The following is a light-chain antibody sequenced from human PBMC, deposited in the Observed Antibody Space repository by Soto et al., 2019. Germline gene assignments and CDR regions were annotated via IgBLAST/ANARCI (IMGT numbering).Light chain of an antibody. CDR2: KAS. CDR3: RHYNTYSPPYT. CDR1: QSISYW. J-gene: IGKJ2*01. Sequence: DVXXTQXXSXXXASVGDRVTITCRASQSISYWLAWYQQKPGKAPNLLIYKASSLESGVPSRFSGSGSGTEFPLTITNLQPDDFATYYCRHYNTYSPPYTFGQGTKLEIK. V-gene: IGKV1-5*03.